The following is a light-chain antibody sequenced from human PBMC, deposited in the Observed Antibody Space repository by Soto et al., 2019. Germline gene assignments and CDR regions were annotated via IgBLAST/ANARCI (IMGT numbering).Light chain of an antibody. Sequence: EVVTAQAPATLAVSPGGRATLSCRASQGVGTNLAWYQQKPGQAPRLLIYAASTRATGVPGRFSGSGSGTEFTLTLSSLQSEAFAVYYCQQYNHWPLTFGGGTKVDIK. J-gene: IGKJ4*01. V-gene: IGKV3-15*01. CDR3: QQYNHWPLT. CDR2: AAS. CDR1: QGVGTN.